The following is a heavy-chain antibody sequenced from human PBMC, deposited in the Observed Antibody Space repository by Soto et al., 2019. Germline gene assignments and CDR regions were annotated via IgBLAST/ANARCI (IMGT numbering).Heavy chain of an antibody. CDR1: GFTFDDYA. J-gene: IGHJ6*02. V-gene: IGHV3-9*01. Sequence: PGGSLRLSCAASGFTFDDYAMHWVRQSPGKGLEWVSSISWNSGSTGYADSVKGRFTISRDNAKNSLYLQMNSLRAEDTAVYYCARDRRYYDSSGYYSSYYYYGMDVWGQGTTVTVSS. CDR2: ISWNSGST. CDR3: ARDRRYYDSSGYYSSYYYYGMDV. D-gene: IGHD3-22*01.